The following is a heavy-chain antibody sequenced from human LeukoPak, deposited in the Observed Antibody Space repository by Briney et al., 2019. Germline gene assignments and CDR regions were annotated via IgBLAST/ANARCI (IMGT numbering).Heavy chain of an antibody. CDR3: AREGGPYRPLDY. J-gene: IGHJ4*02. CDR2: VNIQGST. Sequence: SETLSLTCGVSGGSISNTNWWTWVRQPPGKGLEWIGEVNIQGSTNYNPSLKSRVAISVDKSENHISLKLNSVTAADTAVYYCAREGGPYRPLDYSGQGTLVTVAS. V-gene: IGHV4-4*02. CDR1: GGSISNTNW.